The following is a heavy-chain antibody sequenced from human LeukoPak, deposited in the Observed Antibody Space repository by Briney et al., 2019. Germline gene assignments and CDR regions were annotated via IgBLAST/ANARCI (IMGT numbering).Heavy chain of an antibody. Sequence: ASVKVSCKASGYTFTSYYIHWVRQAPGQGLEWMGIINPSGGSTSYAQKFQGRVTMTRDTSTSTVYMELSSLRSEDTAVYYCARSRGYYDSSGYYYLDYWGQGTLVTVSS. V-gene: IGHV1-46*01. J-gene: IGHJ4*02. D-gene: IGHD3-22*01. CDR3: ARSRGYYDSSGYYYLDY. CDR2: INPSGGST. CDR1: GYTFTSYY.